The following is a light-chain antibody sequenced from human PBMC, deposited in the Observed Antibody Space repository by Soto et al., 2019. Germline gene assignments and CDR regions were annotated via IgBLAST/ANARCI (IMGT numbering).Light chain of an antibody. CDR3: QQYYGTPIT. CDR1: QSVLYSSNNKNY. V-gene: IGKV4-1*01. J-gene: IGKJ5*01. Sequence: DIVMTQSPDSLAVSLGERATINCKSSQSVLYSSNNKNYLAWYQQKPGQPPHLLIYWASTRESGVPDRFSGSGSGTDFTLTISSLQAEDVAVYYCQQYYGTPITFGQGTRLEIK. CDR2: WAS.